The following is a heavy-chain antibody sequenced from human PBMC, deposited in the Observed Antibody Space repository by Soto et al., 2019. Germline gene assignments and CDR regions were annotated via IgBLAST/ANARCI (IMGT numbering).Heavy chain of an antibody. CDR1: GGSISSGDYY. Sequence: QVQLQESGPGLVKPSQTLSLTCTVSGGSISSGDYYWSWIRQPPGKGLEWIGYIYYSGSTYYNPSLQIRVTISVDTSKNQFSLKLSSVTAADTAVYYCARDKRITIFGVVIEGDPTDYYGMDVWGQGTTVTVSS. V-gene: IGHV4-30-4*01. J-gene: IGHJ6*02. CDR3: ARDKRITIFGVVIEGDPTDYYGMDV. D-gene: IGHD3-3*01. CDR2: IYYSGST.